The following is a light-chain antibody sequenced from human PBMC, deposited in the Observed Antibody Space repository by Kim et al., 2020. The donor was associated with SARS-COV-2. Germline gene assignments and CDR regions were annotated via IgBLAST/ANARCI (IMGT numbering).Light chain of an antibody. Sequence: GTITCKYRQSVLSSSNNWNFVSWHQQKPGQPPRLLIYGASSRKSGVPDRFGGSVSGTDFTLTIRSRQAEDVAVYYCQQYYTTPITFGQGTRLESK. J-gene: IGKJ5*01. V-gene: IGKV4-1*01. CDR2: GAS. CDR1: QSVLSSSNNWNF. CDR3: QQYYTTPIT.